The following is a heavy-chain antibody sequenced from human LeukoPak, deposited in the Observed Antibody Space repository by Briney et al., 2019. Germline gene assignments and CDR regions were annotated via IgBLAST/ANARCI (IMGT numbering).Heavy chain of an antibody. D-gene: IGHD3-22*01. V-gene: IGHV3-23*01. CDR2: ISGSGGST. J-gene: IGHJ4*02. CDR1: GFTFSSYA. Sequence: PGGSLRLSCAASGFTFSSYAMTWVRQAPGKGLEWVSGISGSGGSTYYADSVKGRFTIPRDNSKNTLYVQMNSLRAEDTAVYYCAKSDYYDSSGYYYGSDYWGQGTLVTVSS. CDR3: AKSDYYDSSGYYYGSDY.